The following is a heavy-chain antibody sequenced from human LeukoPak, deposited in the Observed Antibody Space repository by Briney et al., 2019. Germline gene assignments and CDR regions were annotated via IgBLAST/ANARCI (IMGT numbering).Heavy chain of an antibody. CDR2: ISYSGST. CDR3: ARYGSGSYYNYYYYYMDV. Sequence: SETLSLTCTVSGGSISNYYWSWIRQPPGKGLEWIGFISYSGSTNYNPSLKSRVTISVDSSKNQFSLKLRSVTAADTAVYYCARYGSGSYYNYYYYYMDVWGKGTTVTVSS. CDR1: GGSISNYY. J-gene: IGHJ6*03. D-gene: IGHD3-10*01. V-gene: IGHV4-59*01.